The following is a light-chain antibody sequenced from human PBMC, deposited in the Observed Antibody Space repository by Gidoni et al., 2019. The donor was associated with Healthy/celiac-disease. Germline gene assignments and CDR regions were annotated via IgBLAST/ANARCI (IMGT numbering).Light chain of an antibody. J-gene: IGLJ1*01. CDR2: DVS. CDR3: SSYTSSSTLSV. V-gene: IGLV2-14*01. CDR1: SSDVGGYNY. Sequence: QSALTQPAAVSGSPGTSLTISCTGTSSDVGGYNYVAWYQQHPCKAPKLMIYDVSNRPSGVSNRFSVSKSGNTASLTISGLPAADESDYYCSSYTSSSTLSVFGTVTKVTVL.